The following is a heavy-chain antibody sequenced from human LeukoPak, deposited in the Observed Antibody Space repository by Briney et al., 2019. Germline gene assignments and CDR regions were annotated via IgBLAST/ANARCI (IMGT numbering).Heavy chain of an antibody. D-gene: IGHD3-10*01. V-gene: IGHV1-46*01. Sequence: ASVKVSCKASGYTFTSYYMHWLRQAPGQGLEWVGLINPSGGSTNYAQKFQGRVTMTRDMSTSTVYMELSSLRSEDTAMYFCARRGTHNASGSYYAGPIDAFDIWGQGTMVTVSS. CDR2: INPSGGST. J-gene: IGHJ3*02. CDR1: GYTFTSYY. CDR3: ARRGTHNASGSYYAGPIDAFDI.